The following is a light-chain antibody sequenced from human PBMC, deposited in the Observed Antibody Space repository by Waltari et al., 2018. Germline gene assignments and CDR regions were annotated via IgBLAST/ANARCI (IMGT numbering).Light chain of an antibody. CDR2: GNN. J-gene: IGLJ2*01. CDR3: HSRDASGVGGS. CDR1: GLRSYY. V-gene: IGLV3-19*01. Sequence: SSELTQDPTVSVARGQTVRITCQGDGLRSYYASWYQQRPGQAPILVFSGNNNRPSGVPDRFSGSSSDNTAVLTITGAQAEDEASYYCHSRDASGVGGSFGGGTKLTVL.